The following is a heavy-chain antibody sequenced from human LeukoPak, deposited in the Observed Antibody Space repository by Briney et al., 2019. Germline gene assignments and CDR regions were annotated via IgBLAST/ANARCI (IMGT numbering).Heavy chain of an antibody. V-gene: IGHV1-2*02. CDR3: ARGGSGWSSDY. D-gene: IGHD6-19*01. Sequence: ASVKVSCKASGYTFSGHYLHWVRQAPGQGLEWMGWSNPNSGGTNYAQNLQGRVTMTTDTSTSTAYMELRSLSSDDTAVYYCARGGSGWSSDYWGQGTLVTVSS. CDR2: SNPNSGGT. CDR1: GYTFSGHY. J-gene: IGHJ4*02.